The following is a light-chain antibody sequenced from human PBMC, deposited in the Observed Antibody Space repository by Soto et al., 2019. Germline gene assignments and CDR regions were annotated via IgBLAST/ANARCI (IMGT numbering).Light chain of an antibody. CDR1: SSDVGGYNY. Sequence: QAVVTQPPSASGSPGQSVTISCTGTSSDVGGYNYVSWYQLHPGKAPRLMISEVSQRPSGVPDRFSGSKSGNTASLTVSGLQPEDEADYYCSSYAGSNKLLFGGGTKVTVL. V-gene: IGLV2-8*01. J-gene: IGLJ2*01. CDR2: EVS. CDR3: SSYAGSNKLL.